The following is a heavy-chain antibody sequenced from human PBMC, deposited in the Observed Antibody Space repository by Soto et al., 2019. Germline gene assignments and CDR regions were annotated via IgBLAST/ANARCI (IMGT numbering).Heavy chain of an antibody. D-gene: IGHD6-13*01. CDR1: GLIFSNQW. V-gene: IGHV3-7*03. CDR2: IKQDGSET. J-gene: IGHJ4*02. CDR3: TTLSSTWPTGGDY. Sequence: GGSLRLSCVASGLIFSNQWMSWVRQAPGKGLEWVANIKQDGSETYYVDSVKGRFTISRDNAQSTLYLQMNSLRVDDTAVYFCTTLSSTWPTGGDYWGQGTLVTVSS.